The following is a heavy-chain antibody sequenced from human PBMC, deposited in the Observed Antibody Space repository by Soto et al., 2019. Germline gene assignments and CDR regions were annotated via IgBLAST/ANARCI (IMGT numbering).Heavy chain of an antibody. J-gene: IGHJ6*02. V-gene: IGHV1-18*04. CDR3: ARGTDCSSTSCYLDYYYGMDV. CDR2: VTSYKGNR. Sequence: ASVKVSCKASGYTFSFYGISWVRQAPGQGLEWMGWVTSYKGNRKYAEKFQDRVTMTTDTSTNTAYMELSSLRSEDTAVYYCARGTDCSSTSCYLDYYYGMDVWGQGTTVTVSS. D-gene: IGHD2-2*01. CDR1: GYTFSFYG.